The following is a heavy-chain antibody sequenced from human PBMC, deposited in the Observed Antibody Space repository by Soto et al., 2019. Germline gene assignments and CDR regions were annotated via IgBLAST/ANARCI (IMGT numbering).Heavy chain of an antibody. Sequence: GGSLRLSCTASGFTFGDYAMSWFRQAPGKGLEWVGFIRSKAYGGTTEYAASVKGRFTISRDDSKSIAYLQMNSLKTEDTAVYYCTRDPRWVVVAAHSDAFDIWGQGTMVTVSS. V-gene: IGHV3-49*03. J-gene: IGHJ3*02. D-gene: IGHD2-15*01. CDR3: TRDPRWVVVAAHSDAFDI. CDR1: GFTFGDYA. CDR2: IRSKAYGGTT.